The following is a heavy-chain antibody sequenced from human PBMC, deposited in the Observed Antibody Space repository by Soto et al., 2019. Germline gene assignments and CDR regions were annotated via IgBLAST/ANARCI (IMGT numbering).Heavy chain of an antibody. CDR2: IKSKTDDGTT. J-gene: IGHJ4*02. V-gene: IGHV3-15*01. CDR3: GSYDRSGYSPY. Sequence: PGGSLRLSCAASGFTFSNAWMSWVRQAPGKGLEWVGRIKSKTDDGTTDYAAPVKGRFTISRDDSTNTLYVQMNSLKTEDTAVYYCGSYDRSGYSPYCGQGPLVTVSS. CDR1: GFTFSNAW. D-gene: IGHD3-22*01.